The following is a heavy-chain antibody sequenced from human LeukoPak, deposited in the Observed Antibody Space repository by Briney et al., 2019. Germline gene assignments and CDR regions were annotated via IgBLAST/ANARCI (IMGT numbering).Heavy chain of an antibody. CDR2: IYSGGST. V-gene: IGHV3-53*05. Sequence: PGGSLRLSCAASGFTVSSNYMSWVRQAPGKGLEWVSVIYSGGSTYYADSVKGRFSIARDNSKNTLYLQMNSLTPEDTAVYYCAREGWYYDTSGGGAFDIWGQGTMVTVSS. CDR3: AREGWYYDTSGGGAFDI. CDR1: GFTVSSNY. D-gene: IGHD3-22*01. J-gene: IGHJ3*02.